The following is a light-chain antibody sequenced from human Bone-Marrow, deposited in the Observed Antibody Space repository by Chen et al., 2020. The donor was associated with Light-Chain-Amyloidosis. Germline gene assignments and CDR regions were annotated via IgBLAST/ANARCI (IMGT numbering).Light chain of an antibody. CDR1: SSDVGNYNL. Sequence: QSALTQPASVSGSPGQSITISCTGSSSDVGNYNLVSWYQQHPGKAPKLMIFEVNKRPSGVSTRFSGSKSGNTASLTISGLLAEDEADYHCGSYAGSNTVVFGGGTKLTVL. V-gene: IGLV2-23*02. CDR2: EVN. J-gene: IGLJ2*01. CDR3: GSYAGSNTVV.